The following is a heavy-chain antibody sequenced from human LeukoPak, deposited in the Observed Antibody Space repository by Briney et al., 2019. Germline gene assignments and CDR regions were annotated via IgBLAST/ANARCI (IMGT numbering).Heavy chain of an antibody. D-gene: IGHD3/OR15-3a*01. V-gene: IGHV4-59*01. CDR3: ARDQGLEGIDY. J-gene: IGHJ4*02. CDR1: GGSISSYS. Sequence: SETLSLTCIVSGGSISSYSWNWIRQSPGKGLEWVGYISHSGTTSYNSSLKSRVTISVDTSKNQLSLKLTSVTAAVTAVYYCARDQGLEGIDYWGQGTLVTVSS. CDR2: ISHSGTT.